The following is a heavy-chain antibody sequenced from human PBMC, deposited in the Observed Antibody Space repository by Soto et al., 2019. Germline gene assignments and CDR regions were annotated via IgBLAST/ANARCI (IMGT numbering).Heavy chain of an antibody. CDR2: IWYDGSNK. CDR1: GFTFSSYG. Sequence: QVQLVESGGGVVQPGRSLRLSCAASGFTFSSYGMHWVRQAPGKGLEWVAVIWYDGSNKYYADSVKGRFTISRDNSQNTLYLQMNTLRAEDTAMYYCARSDGSGSYPFDCWGQGTLVTVS. V-gene: IGHV3-33*01. CDR3: ARSDGSGSYPFDC. J-gene: IGHJ4*02. D-gene: IGHD3-10*01.